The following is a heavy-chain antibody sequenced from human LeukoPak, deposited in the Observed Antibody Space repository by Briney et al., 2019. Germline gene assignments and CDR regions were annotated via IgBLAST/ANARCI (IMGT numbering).Heavy chain of an antibody. D-gene: IGHD3-16*01. CDR2: IKQDGSEK. CDR1: GFTFSNYW. V-gene: IGHV3-7*03. CDR3: ARGGGLDV. Sequence: GGSLRLSCAASGFTFSNYWMSWVRQAPGKGLEWVANIKQDGSEKYYVDSVKGRFTISRDNAKNSLYLQMSNLRAEDTAVYFCARGGGLDVWGQGATVTVSS. J-gene: IGHJ6*02.